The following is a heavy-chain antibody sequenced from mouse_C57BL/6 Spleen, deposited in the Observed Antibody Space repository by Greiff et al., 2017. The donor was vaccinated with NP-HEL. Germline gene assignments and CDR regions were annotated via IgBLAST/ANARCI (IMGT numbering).Heavy chain of an antibody. V-gene: IGHV1-69*01. CDR3: ARSYSNQYGYFDV. CDR2: IDPSDSYT. J-gene: IGHJ1*03. CDR1: GYTFTSYW. Sequence: QVQLQQPGAELVMPGASVKLSCKASGYTFTSYWMHWVKQRPGQGLEWIGEIDPSDSYTNYNQKFKGKSTLTVDKSSSTAYMQLSSLTSEDSAVYYCARSYSNQYGYFDVWGTGTTVTVSS. D-gene: IGHD2-5*01.